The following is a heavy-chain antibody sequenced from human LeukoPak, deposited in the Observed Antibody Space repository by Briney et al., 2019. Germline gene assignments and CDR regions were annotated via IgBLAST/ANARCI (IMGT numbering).Heavy chain of an antibody. D-gene: IGHD3/OR15-3a*01. CDR1: GFTFSSYG. V-gene: IGHV3-30*18. Sequence: GRSLRLSCAASGFTFSSYGMHWVRQAPGKGLEWVAVISYDGSNKYYADSVKGRFTISRDNSKNTLYLQMNSLRAEDTAVYYCAKDEYYYDFWGSSGSYYYYGMDVWGQGTTVTVSS. CDR3: AKDEYYYDFWGSSGSYYYYGMDV. J-gene: IGHJ6*02. CDR2: ISYDGSNK.